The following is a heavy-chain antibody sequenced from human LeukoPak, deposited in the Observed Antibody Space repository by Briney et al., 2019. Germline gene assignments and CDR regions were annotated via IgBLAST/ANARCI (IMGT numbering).Heavy chain of an antibody. CDR2: TSPDEGLK. D-gene: IGHD1-26*01. CDR3: TRDPILGAPDYFDY. Sequence: EGSLRLSCAASEFTFSTYSMNWVRQAPGKGLEWVAVTSPDEGLKFYGDSVKGRFTISRDNSKNTMYLQMNNLREEDTAVYYCTRDPILGAPDYFDYWGQGTLVTVSS. J-gene: IGHJ4*02. CDR1: EFTFSTYS. V-gene: IGHV3-30*03.